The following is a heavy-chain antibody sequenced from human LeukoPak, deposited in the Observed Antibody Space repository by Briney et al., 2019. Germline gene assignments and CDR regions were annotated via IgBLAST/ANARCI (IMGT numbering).Heavy chain of an antibody. J-gene: IGHJ4*02. CDR3: ARQGDGYNYDFDY. CDR1: GYAFASYW. D-gene: IGHD5-24*01. Sequence: GESLKISCRVSGYAFASYWIGWVRQVPGKGLEWMGIIYPGDSDTRYSPSFQGQVTISADKSISTAYLQWSSLKASDTAMYYCARQGDGYNYDFDYWGQGTLVTVSS. CDR2: IYPGDSDT. V-gene: IGHV5-51*01.